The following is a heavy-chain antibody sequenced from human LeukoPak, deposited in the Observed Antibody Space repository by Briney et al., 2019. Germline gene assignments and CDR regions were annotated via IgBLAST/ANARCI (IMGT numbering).Heavy chain of an antibody. Sequence: SETLSLTCTVSGDSFRSYYWSWIRQPPGNGQEWIGYIYYSGSTNYNPSLKSRVTISVDTSKNQFSLKLNSVTAADTAVYYCARGRNLEWFDYWGQGTLVTVSS. CDR3: ARGRNLEWFDY. D-gene: IGHD3-3*01. V-gene: IGHV4-59*01. CDR1: GDSFRSYY. J-gene: IGHJ5*01. CDR2: IYYSGST.